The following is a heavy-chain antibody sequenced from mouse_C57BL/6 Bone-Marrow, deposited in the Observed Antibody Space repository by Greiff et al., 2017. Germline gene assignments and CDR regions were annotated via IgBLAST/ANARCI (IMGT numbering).Heavy chain of an antibody. CDR1: GFTFSSYA. Sequence: EVQGVESGGGLVKPGGSLKLSCAASGFTFSSYAMSWVRQTPEKRLEWVATISDGGSYTYYPDNVKGRFTISRDNAKNNLYLQMSHLKSEDTAMYYCARHGSSTLDYWGQGTTLTVSS. V-gene: IGHV5-4*01. J-gene: IGHJ2*01. CDR3: ARHGSSTLDY. CDR2: ISDGGSYT. D-gene: IGHD1-1*01.